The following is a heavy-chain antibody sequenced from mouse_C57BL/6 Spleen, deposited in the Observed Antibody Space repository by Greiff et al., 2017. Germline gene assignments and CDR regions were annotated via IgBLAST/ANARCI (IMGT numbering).Heavy chain of an antibody. V-gene: IGHV1-82*01. J-gene: IGHJ2*01. CDR1: GYAFSSSW. Sequence: VKLQQSGPELVKPGASVKISCKASGYAFSSSWMNWVKQRPGKGLEWIGRIYPGDGDTNYNGKFKGKATLTADKSSSTAYMQLSSLTSEDSAVYFCAYSSGYAFDYWGQGTTLTVSS. D-gene: IGHD3-2*02. CDR2: IYPGDGDT. CDR3: AYSSGYAFDY.